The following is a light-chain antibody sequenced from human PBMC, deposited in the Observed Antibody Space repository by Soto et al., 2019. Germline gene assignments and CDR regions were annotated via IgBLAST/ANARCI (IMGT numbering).Light chain of an antibody. Sequence: VMSQSPDSLAVSLGERATINCKSSQSILYSSNNKNYLAWYQQKPGQPPKLLIYWASIRASGVPDRFSGSRSATDFTLTISTLQAEDVALYFRHQYHSSPWTFGQGTKVEIK. CDR1: QSILYSSNNKNY. CDR2: WAS. V-gene: IGKV4-1*01. J-gene: IGKJ1*01. CDR3: HQYHSSPWT.